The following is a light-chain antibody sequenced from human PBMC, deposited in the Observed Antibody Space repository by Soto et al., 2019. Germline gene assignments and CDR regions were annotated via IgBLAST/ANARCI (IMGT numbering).Light chain of an antibody. CDR1: QDISTY. CDR3: QQVDSYPRT. V-gene: IGKV1-9*01. J-gene: IGKJ3*01. CDR2: SAS. Sequence: IQLTQSPSSLSASVGDRVTSTCRASQDISTYLAWYHQKPGKAPKLLIYSASTLQSGVPSRFSGRGSGTDFTLTISSLQPEDFGTYYCQQVDSYPRTFGPGTTVDI.